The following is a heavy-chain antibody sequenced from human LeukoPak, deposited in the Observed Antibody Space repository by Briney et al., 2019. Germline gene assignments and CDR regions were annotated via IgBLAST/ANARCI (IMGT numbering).Heavy chain of an antibody. D-gene: IGHD1-7*01. Sequence: GGSLRLSCAASGFTFSSYSMNWVRQAPGKGLEWVSSISSSSSYIYYADSVKGRFTNSRDNAKNSLYLQMNSLRAEDTAVYYCARDPRGITGTTEYDYWGQGTLVTVSS. CDR2: ISSSSSYI. V-gene: IGHV3-21*01. CDR1: GFTFSSYS. J-gene: IGHJ4*02. CDR3: ARDPRGITGTTEYDY.